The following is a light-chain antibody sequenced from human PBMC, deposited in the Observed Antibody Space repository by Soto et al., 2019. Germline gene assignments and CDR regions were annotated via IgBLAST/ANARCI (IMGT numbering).Light chain of an antibody. CDR3: KQYNNWPIT. J-gene: IGKJ5*01. Sequence: PGERATLSCRASQSISSYLAWYQHKPGQAPRLLIYDASNRATGVPARFSGSGSGTEFTLTSSSLQSEDFEVYYCKQYNNWPITFGQGTRLEIK. CDR2: DAS. V-gene: IGKV3-15*01. CDR1: QSISSY.